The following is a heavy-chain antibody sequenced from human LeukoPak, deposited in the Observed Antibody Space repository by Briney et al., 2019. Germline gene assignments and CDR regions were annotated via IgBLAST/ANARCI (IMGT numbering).Heavy chain of an antibody. CDR2: ISSTSSTI. V-gene: IGHV3-48*02. CDR1: GFTFSSYA. Sequence: PGGSLRLSCAASGFTFSSYAMHWVRQAPGKGREWFSYISSTSSTIYYADSVKGRFTISRDNAKNSLYLQMNSLRDEDTAVYYCARAAPYYYDSSGYSAFDSWGQGTMVTVSA. J-gene: IGHJ3*02. D-gene: IGHD3-22*01. CDR3: ARAAPYYYDSSGYSAFDS.